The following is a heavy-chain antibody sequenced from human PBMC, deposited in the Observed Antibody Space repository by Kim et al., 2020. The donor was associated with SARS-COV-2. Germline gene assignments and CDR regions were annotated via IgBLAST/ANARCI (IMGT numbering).Heavy chain of an antibody. CDR2: IYYSGST. CDR1: GGSISSGAYY. CDR3: ARDNPVTGQNDY. Sequence: SETLSLTCTVSGGSISSGAYYWSWVRQHPGKGLEWIGYIYYSGSTYYNPSLKSRVTISIDTSKNQFSLKVTSVTVADTAVYYCARDNPVTGQNDYWGQGTLVTVSS. V-gene: IGHV4-31*03. J-gene: IGHJ4*02. D-gene: IGHD2-8*02.